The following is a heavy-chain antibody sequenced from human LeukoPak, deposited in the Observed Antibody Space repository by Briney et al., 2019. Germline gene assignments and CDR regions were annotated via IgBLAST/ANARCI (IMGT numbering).Heavy chain of an antibody. CDR2: INHSGST. CDR3: ARGYPTFVY. D-gene: IGHD4-11*01. J-gene: IGHJ4*02. Sequence: SETLSLTCAVYGGSFSGYYWSWIRQPPGKGLEWIGEINHSGSTNYNPSLKSRVTISVDTCKNQFSLKLSSVTAADTAVYYCARGYPTFVYWGQGTLVTVSS. CDR1: GGSFSGYY. V-gene: IGHV4-34*01.